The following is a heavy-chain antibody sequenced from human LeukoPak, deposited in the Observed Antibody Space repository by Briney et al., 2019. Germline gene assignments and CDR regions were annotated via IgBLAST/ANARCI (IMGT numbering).Heavy chain of an antibody. J-gene: IGHJ4*02. CDR2: INNDGSST. V-gene: IGHV3-74*01. Sequence: GGSLRLSCAASGFTFSSYWMHWVRQAPGKGLVWVSRINNDGSSTTYADSVKGRFTISRDNAKNTLYLQMNSLRAEDTAVYYCAKDQGYGGLFFDYWGQGTLVTVSS. D-gene: IGHD5-12*01. CDR1: GFTFSSYW. CDR3: AKDQGYGGLFFDY.